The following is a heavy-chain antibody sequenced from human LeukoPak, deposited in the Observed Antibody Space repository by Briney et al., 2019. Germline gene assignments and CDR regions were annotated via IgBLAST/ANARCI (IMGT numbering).Heavy chain of an antibody. D-gene: IGHD2-8*02. CDR2: ISAYNGNR. CDR3: ARGGLWCTGNKCYYYFDY. CDR1: GYILRNYG. J-gene: IGHJ4*02. Sequence: ASVKVSCKGSGYILRNYGISWVRQAPGQGLEWMGWISAYNGNRKYAQNLQDRVTMTTDTSTSTAYMELRSLKSDDTAVYYCARGGLWCTGNKCYYYFDYWGQGTLVTVSS. V-gene: IGHV1-18*01.